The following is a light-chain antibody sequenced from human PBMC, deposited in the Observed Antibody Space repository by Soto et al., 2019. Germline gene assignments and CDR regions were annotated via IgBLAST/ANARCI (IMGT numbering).Light chain of an antibody. CDR2: DAS. CDR1: QDINYY. CDR3: QHYDNIPT. Sequence: DIQMTQSPSSLSAFAGDRVSITCQASQDINYYLNWYQQKPGKPPKLLIYDASNLETGVPSRFSGNGSGTDYTLTISILQPEDIATYFCQHYDNIPTFGPWTEV. V-gene: IGKV1-33*01. J-gene: IGKJ3*01.